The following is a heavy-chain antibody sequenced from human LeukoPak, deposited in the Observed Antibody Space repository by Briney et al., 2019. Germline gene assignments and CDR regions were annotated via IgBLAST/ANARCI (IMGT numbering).Heavy chain of an antibody. V-gene: IGHV4-34*01. D-gene: IGHD1-26*01. Sequence: SETLSLTCAVYGGSFSGYYWSWIRQPPGQGLEWIGSIYYSGSTYYNPSLKSRVTISVDTSKNQFSLKLSSVTAADTAVYYCARIVGASDYWGQGTLVTVSS. CDR1: GGSFSGYY. J-gene: IGHJ4*02. CDR2: IYYSGST. CDR3: ARIVGASDY.